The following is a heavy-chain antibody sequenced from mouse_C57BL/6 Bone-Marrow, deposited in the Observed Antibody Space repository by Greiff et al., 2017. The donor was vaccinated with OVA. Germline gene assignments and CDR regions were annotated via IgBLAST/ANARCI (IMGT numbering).Heavy chain of an antibody. Sequence: EVQVVESGPELVKPGASVKISCKASGYSFTGYYMHWVKQSHGNILDWIGYIYPYNGVSSYNQKFKGKATLTVDKSSSTAYMELRSLTSEDSAVYYCARREFLAWFAYWGQGTLVTVSA. J-gene: IGHJ3*01. CDR2: IYPYNGVS. V-gene: IGHV1-31*01. CDR3: ARREFLAWFAY. CDR1: GYSFTGYY.